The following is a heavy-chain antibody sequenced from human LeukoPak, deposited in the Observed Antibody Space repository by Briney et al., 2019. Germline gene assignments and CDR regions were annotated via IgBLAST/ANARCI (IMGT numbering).Heavy chain of an antibody. CDR1: GDSISSDY. V-gene: IGHV4-59*08. CDR2: IFHSGTT. J-gene: IGHJ6*04. CDR3: ARTRPQDYSTSYMDV. D-gene: IGHD4-11*01. Sequence: SETLSLTCNVTGDSISSDYWSWIRQSPGKGLEWIGFIFHSGTTDYNPALQSRVAISINKSKNQFSLKMTSVTAADTAVYYCARTRPQDYSTSYMDVWGKGTTVTVSS.